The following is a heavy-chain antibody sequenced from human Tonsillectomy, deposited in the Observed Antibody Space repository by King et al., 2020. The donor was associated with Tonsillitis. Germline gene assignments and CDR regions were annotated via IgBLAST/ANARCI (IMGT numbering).Heavy chain of an antibody. CDR1: GGSISSGDYY. V-gene: IGHV4-30-4*01. Sequence: VQLQESGPGLVKPSQTLSLTCTVSGGSISSGDYYWSWIRQPPGKGLEWIGYIYYSGSTYYNPSLKSRVTISVDTSKNQFSLKLSSVTAADTAVYYWARVGTVNPETPWFDPWGKGTLVTVSS. CDR2: IYYSGST. D-gene: IGHD1-7*01. CDR3: ARVGTVNPETPWFDP. J-gene: IGHJ5*02.